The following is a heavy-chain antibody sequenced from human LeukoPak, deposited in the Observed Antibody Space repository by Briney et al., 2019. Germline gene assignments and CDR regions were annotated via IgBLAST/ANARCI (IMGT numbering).Heavy chain of an antibody. CDR2: INHSGST. CDR3: ARAVLVDRLIDY. D-gene: IGHD1-26*01. V-gene: IGHV4-34*01. Sequence: SETLSLTCAVYGGSFSGYYWSWIRQPPGKGLEWIGEINHSGSTNYNPSLKSRVTISVDTSKNQFSLKLSSVTAADTAVYYCARAVLVDRLIDYWGQGTLVTVSS. J-gene: IGHJ4*02. CDR1: GGSFSGYY.